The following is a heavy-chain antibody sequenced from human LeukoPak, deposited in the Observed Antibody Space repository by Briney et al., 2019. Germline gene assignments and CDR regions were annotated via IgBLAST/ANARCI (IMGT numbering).Heavy chain of an antibody. CDR2: VIPIFGTA. Sequence: ASVKGSCKASGGTFSSYAISCVRQAPGQALEWMGGVIPIFGTANYAQKFQGRVTITADESTSTAYMGLSSLRSEDTAVYYCARGAYYYDSSGYLNYWGQGTLVTVSS. J-gene: IGHJ4*02. CDR1: GGTFSSYA. V-gene: IGHV1-69*01. CDR3: ARGAYYYDSSGYLNY. D-gene: IGHD3-22*01.